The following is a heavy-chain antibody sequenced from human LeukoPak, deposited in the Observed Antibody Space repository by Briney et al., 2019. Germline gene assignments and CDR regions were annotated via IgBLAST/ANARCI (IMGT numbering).Heavy chain of an antibody. D-gene: IGHD5-18*01. CDR2: IYYSGTT. J-gene: IGHJ5*02. CDR3: AKGAGGFSYYNWFDP. CDR1: GGSISSSPYY. V-gene: IGHV4-39*07. Sequence: PSETQSLTCTVSGGSISSSPYYWGWIRQPPGKGLEWIGSIYYSGTTHYNPSLESRVTISVDTSKNQFSLKLASVTAADTAIYYCAKGAGGFSYYNWFDPWGQGTLVTVSS.